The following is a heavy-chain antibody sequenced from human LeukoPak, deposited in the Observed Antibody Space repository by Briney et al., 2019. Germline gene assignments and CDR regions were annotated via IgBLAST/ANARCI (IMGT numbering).Heavy chain of an antibody. CDR2: MNPNSGNT. V-gene: IGHV1-8*01. D-gene: IGHD1-26*01. J-gene: IGHJ5*02. CDR3: ARRSVVGATFWFDP. CDR1: GYTFTSYD. Sequence: ASVKVSCKASGYTFTSYDINWVRQATGQGLEWMGWMNPNSGNTGYAQKFQGRVTMTRNTSISTAYMELSSLRSEDTAVYYCARRSVVGATFWFDPWGQGTLVTVSS.